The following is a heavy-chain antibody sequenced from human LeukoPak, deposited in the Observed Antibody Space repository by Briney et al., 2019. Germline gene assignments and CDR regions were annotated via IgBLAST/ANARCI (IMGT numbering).Heavy chain of an antibody. V-gene: IGHV3-74*01. CDR2: IKSDGST. Sequence: GGSLRLSCAASGFTFSTYWMHWVRQAPGKGLVWVSRIKSDGSTNYADSVKGRFTISRDNANNTLSLQMNSLRPEDTGAYYCARAPSEIGGYYPEYFQHWGQGTLVTVSS. CDR3: ARAPSEIGGYYPEYFQH. D-gene: IGHD3-22*01. J-gene: IGHJ1*01. CDR1: GFTFSTYW.